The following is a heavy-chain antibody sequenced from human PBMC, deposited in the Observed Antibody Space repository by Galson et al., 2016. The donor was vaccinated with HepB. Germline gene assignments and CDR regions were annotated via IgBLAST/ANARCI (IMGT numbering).Heavy chain of an antibody. V-gene: IGHV6-1*01. CDR1: GDSVSSNSAA. CDR2: TYYRSKWYN. D-gene: IGHD6-19*01. CDR3: ARDSAVTVNKYYYYYGIAV. J-gene: IGHJ6*02. Sequence: CAISGDSVSSNSAAWNWIRQSPSRGLERLGRTYYRSKWYNDYAVSLKSRITIKSDTSKNQFSLQLNSVTPEDTAVYYCARDSAVTVNKYYYYYGIAVWGQGTTVTVSS.